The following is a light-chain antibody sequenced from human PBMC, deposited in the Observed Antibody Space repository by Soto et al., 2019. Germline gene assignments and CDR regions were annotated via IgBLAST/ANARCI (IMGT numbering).Light chain of an antibody. CDR3: AAWDDSLNGYV. V-gene: IGLV1-44*01. J-gene: IGLJ1*01. CDR1: PSNLGSNA. CDR2: SND. Sequence: QSVLTQPPSASGTPGQRVTISCSGSPSNLGSNAVNWYQQVPGTAPKLLIFSNDQRPSGVPDRFSASKSGISASLAISVLQSEDEADYYCAAWDDSLNGYVFTTGTKVTVL.